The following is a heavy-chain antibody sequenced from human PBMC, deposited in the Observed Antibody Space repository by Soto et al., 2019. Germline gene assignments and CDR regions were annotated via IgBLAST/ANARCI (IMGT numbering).Heavy chain of an antibody. CDR2: INPSGGST. J-gene: IGHJ4*02. CDR3: ARARGRGYSDKPRYYFDY. CDR1: GYTFTSYY. V-gene: IGHV1-46*01. D-gene: IGHD5-12*01. Sequence: ASVKVSCKASGYTFTSYYMHWVRQAPGQGLEWMGIINPSGGSTSYAQKFQGRVTMTRDTSTSTVYMELSSLRSEDTAVYYCARARGRGYSDKPRYYFDYWGQGTLVTVSS.